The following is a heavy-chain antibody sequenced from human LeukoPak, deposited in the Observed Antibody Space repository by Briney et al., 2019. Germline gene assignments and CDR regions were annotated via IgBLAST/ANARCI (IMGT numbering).Heavy chain of an antibody. CDR2: IIPIFGTA. CDR3: ARGGYCSSTSCYSPYNWFDP. CDR1: GGTFSSYA. D-gene: IGHD2-2*01. V-gene: IGHV1-69*05. Sequence: SVTVFCKASGGTFSSYAISWVRQAPGQGLEWMGGIIPIFGTANYAQKFQGRVTITTDESTSTAYMELSSLRSEDTAVYYCARGGYCSSTSCYSPYNWFDPWGQGTLVTVSS. J-gene: IGHJ5*02.